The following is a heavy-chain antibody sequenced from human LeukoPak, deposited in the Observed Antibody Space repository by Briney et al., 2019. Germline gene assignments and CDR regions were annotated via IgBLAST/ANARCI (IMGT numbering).Heavy chain of an antibody. D-gene: IGHD6-13*01. CDR3: ARDYSSSWYRVYYYGMDV. Sequence: PGGSLRLSCAASGFTFSSYSMNWVRQAPGKGLEWVSSISSSSSYIYCADSVKGRFTISRDNAKNSLYLQMNSLRAEDTAVYYCARDYSSSWYRVYYYGMDVWGQGTTVTVSS. CDR1: GFTFSSYS. J-gene: IGHJ6*02. V-gene: IGHV3-21*01. CDR2: ISSSSSYI.